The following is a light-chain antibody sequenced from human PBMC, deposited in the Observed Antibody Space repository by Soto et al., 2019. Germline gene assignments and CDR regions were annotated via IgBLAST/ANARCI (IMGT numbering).Light chain of an antibody. CDR2: NNN. V-gene: IGLV1-47*02. J-gene: IGLJ1*01. CDR1: SSNIGSRY. CDR3: AAWDDSLSGYV. Sequence: QSVLTQAPSASGTPGQRVTISCSGSSSNIGSRYVYWYQQLPGTAPKLLIYNNNQRPSGVPDRFSGSKSGTSASLAISGLRSEDDADYYCAAWDDSLSGYVFGSGTKVTVL.